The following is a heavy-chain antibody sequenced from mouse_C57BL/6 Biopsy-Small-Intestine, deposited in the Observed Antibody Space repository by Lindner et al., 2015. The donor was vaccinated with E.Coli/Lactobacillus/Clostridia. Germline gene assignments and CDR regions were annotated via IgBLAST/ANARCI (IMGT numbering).Heavy chain of an antibody. V-gene: IGHV1-53*01. CDR3: ARGGEGDGSGWGRYYDY. J-gene: IGHJ4*01. CDR2: INPSDGST. Sequence: SVKVSCKASGYTFISYYMHWVRQAPGQGLECMGMINPSDGSTRSAQKFQGRVTMTRDRSTSTVYMELSSLRSDDTAVYYCARGGEGDGSGWGRYYDYWGQGTLVTVSS. D-gene: IGHD2-1*01. CDR1: GYTFISYY.